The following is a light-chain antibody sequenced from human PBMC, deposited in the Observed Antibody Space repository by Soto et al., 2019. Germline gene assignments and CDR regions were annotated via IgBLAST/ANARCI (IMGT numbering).Light chain of an antibody. CDR1: STNVGGYNF. CDR3: SSYTTNSIDL. Sequence: QSALTQPASVSGSPGQSITISCTGTSTNVGGYNFVSWYQHHPGKAPKLIIYDVSNRPSGISNRFSGSKSGNSASLTISGLQAEDEAVYYCSSYTTNSIDLFGGGTKLTVL. V-gene: IGLV2-14*03. J-gene: IGLJ2*01. CDR2: DVS.